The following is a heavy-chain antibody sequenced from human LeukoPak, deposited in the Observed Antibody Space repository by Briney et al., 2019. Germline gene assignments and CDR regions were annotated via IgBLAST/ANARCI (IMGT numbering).Heavy chain of an antibody. V-gene: IGHV4-4*07. Sequence: PSETLSLTCTVSDGSRSSYYCSWIRQPAGEGLEWIGRICTSGSTNYNPSLKSRVTISGDTSKNQCFLNLSFVTAADTAVYYCARGGGYRPDYWGQGTLVTVSS. D-gene: IGHD3-16*01. CDR3: ARGGGYRPDY. CDR1: DGSRSSYY. J-gene: IGHJ4*02. CDR2: ICTSGST.